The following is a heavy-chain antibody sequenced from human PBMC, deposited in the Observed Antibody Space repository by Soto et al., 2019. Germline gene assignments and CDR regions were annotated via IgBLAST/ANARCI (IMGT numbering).Heavy chain of an antibody. Sequence: PGGSLRLSCAASGFTFSSYGMHWVRQAPGKGLEWVAVISYDGSNKYYADSVKGRFTISRDNSKNTLYLQMNSLRAEDTAVYYCAKHDLKWELLYYFDYWGQGTLVTVSS. J-gene: IGHJ4*02. CDR2: ISYDGSNK. CDR3: AKHDLKWELLYYFDY. V-gene: IGHV3-30*18. D-gene: IGHD1-26*01. CDR1: GFTFSSYG.